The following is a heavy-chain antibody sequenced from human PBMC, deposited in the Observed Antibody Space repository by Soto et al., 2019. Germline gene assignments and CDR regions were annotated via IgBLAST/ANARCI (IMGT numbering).Heavy chain of an antibody. Sequence: GGSLRLSCAASGFMFSSHGMHWIRQAPGKGLEWVSVICSNSSNIYYADSVKGRFTISRDNAKNTLYLQMNSLRAEDTAVYYCARDYSSYGPFDYWGQGTLVTVSS. CDR2: ICSNSSNI. CDR3: ARDYSSYGPFDY. V-gene: IGHV3-33*01. J-gene: IGHJ4*02. D-gene: IGHD5-18*01. CDR1: GFMFSSHG.